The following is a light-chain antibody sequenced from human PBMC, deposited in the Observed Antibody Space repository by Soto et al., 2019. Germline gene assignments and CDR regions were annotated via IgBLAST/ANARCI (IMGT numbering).Light chain of an antibody. CDR2: STN. V-gene: IGLV8-61*01. CDR1: SGSVSASSH. CDR3: VLYLGSGIWV. J-gene: IGLJ3*02. Sequence: QTVVTQEPSFSVSPGGTVTLTCGLNSGSVSASSHPSWYQQTPGQPPRTLVYSTNTRSSGVPDRFSGSILGNKAALTITGAQADDESDYYCVLYLGSGIWVFGGGTKLTVL.